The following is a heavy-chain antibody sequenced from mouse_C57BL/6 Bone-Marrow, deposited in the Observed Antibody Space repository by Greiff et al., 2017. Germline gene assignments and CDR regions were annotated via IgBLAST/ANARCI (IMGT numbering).Heavy chain of an antibody. Sequence: DVKLVESGGDLVKPGGSLKLSCAASGFTFSSYGMSWVRQTPDKRLEWVATISSGGSYTYYPDSVEGRFTISRDNAKNTLYLQLGSLKAEDTAMYYCARVGGFDYWGQGTTLTVSS. CDR3: ARVGGFDY. V-gene: IGHV5-6*02. D-gene: IGHD1-1*01. J-gene: IGHJ2*01. CDR2: ISSGGSYT. CDR1: GFTFSSYG.